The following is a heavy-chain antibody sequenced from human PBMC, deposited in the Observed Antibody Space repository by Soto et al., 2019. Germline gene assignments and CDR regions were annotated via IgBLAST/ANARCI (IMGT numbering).Heavy chain of an antibody. CDR1: GDSVSSNSPA. Sequence: PSQTRSLTFAISGDSVSSNSPAWNWIRQSPSRVLEWLGRTYYRSKWYNDYAVVVKSRLTITPDTSKNQFSLQLNSVTPEDTAVYYCASAIGPMLFDVWGQGT. CDR2: TYYRSKWYN. CDR3: ASAIGPMLFDV. D-gene: IGHD2-8*01. J-gene: IGHJ3*01. V-gene: IGHV6-1*01.